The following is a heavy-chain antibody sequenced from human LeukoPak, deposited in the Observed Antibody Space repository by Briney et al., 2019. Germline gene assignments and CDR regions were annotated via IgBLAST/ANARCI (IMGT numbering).Heavy chain of an antibody. CDR3: ARATKRQLLGAFDI. CDR2: IYYSGSA. J-gene: IGHJ3*02. D-gene: IGHD1-1*01. CDR1: GGSISSYY. Sequence: SETLSLTCTVSGGSISSYYWSWIRQPPGKGLEWIGYIYYSGSANYNPSLKSRVTISVDTSKNQFSLKLSSVTAADTAVYYCARATKRQLLGAFDIWGQGTMVTVSS. V-gene: IGHV4-59*01.